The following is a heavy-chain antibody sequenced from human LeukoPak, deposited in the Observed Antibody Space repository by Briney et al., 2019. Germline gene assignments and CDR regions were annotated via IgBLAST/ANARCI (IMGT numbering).Heavy chain of an antibody. J-gene: IGHJ6*03. CDR3: ARAGDDEHYYYYYMDV. CDR2: IIPIFGTA. D-gene: IGHD2-21*02. CDR1: GGTFSSYA. V-gene: IGHV1-69*13. Sequence: SVKVSCKASGGTFSSYAISWVRQAPGQGLEWMGGIIPIFGTANYAQKFQGRVTITADGSTSTAYMELSSLRSEDTAVYYCARAGDDEHYYYYYMDVWGKGTTVTVSS.